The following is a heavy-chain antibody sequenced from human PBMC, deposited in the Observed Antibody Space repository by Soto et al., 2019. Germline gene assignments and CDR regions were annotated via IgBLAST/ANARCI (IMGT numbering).Heavy chain of an antibody. CDR3: ARGINIVVVPAAIVSHYGMDV. Sequence: GASVKVSCKASGGTFSSYAISWVRQAPGQGLDCMGGIIPIFGTANYAQKFQGRVTITADESTSTAYMELSRLRSEDTAVYYCARGINIVVVPAAIVSHYGMDVWGQGTTVTVSS. CDR2: IIPIFGTA. D-gene: IGHD2-2*02. V-gene: IGHV1-69*13. J-gene: IGHJ6*02. CDR1: GGTFSSYA.